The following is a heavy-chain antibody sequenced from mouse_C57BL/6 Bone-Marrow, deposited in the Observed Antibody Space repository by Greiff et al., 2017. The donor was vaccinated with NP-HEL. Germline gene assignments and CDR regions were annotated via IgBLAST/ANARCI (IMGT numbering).Heavy chain of an antibody. Sequence: VQLQQPGAELVMPGASVKLSCKASGYTFTSYWMHWVKQRPGQGLEWIGEIDPSDSYTNYNQKFKGKSTLTVDKSSSTAYMQLSSLTSEDSAVYYCARDGYEGNAMDYWGQGTSVTVSS. CDR2: IDPSDSYT. V-gene: IGHV1-69*01. J-gene: IGHJ4*01. CDR1: GYTFTSYW. CDR3: ARDGYEGNAMDY. D-gene: IGHD2-2*01.